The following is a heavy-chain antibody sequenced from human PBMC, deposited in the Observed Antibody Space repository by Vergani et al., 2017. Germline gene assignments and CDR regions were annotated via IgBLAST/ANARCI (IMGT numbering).Heavy chain of an antibody. CDR1: GFTFSSYS. CDR2: ISGSGGST. CDR3: AKDNYYDSSGYLGI. Sequence: EVQLMESGGGLVQPGGSLRLSCAASGFTFSSYSMNWVRQAPGKGLEWVSAISGSGGSTYYADSVKGRFTISRDNSKNTLYLQMNSLRAEDTAVYYCAKDNYYDSSGYLGIWGQGTMVTVSS. V-gene: IGHV3-23*01. D-gene: IGHD3-22*01. J-gene: IGHJ3*02.